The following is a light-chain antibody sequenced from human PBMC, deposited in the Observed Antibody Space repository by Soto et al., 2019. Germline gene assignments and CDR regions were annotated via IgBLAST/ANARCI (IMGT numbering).Light chain of an antibody. CDR1: QGISFD. CDR3: LPDYNYPYT. J-gene: IGKJ2*01. CDR2: AAS. Sequence: AIQMTQSPSSLSTSVGDRVTITCRASQGISFDVAWYQQKPGKAPKLMIYAASSLQSGVPSRFSGSESGTDFTLTVSSLQPEDFATYYCLPDYNYPYTFGQGTKLEIK. V-gene: IGKV1-6*01.